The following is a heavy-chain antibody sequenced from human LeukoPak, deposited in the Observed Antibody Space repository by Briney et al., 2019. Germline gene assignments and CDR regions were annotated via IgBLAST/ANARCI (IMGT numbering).Heavy chain of an antibody. V-gene: IGHV4-59*01. CDR2: IYYSGST. D-gene: IGHD3-9*01. CDR3: ARMPDILTGLDS. Sequence: PSGTLSLTCTVSGGSLSNYYWNWIRQPPGKGLEWIAYIYYSGSTNYNPSLKSRVTISLDTSKNQFSLKLSSVTTADTAVYYCARMPDILTGLDSWGQGTLVTVSS. CDR1: GGSLSNYY. J-gene: IGHJ4*02.